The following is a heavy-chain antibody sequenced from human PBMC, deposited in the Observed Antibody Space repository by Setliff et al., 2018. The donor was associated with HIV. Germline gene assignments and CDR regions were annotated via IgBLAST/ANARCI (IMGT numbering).Heavy chain of an antibody. Sequence: VASVKVSCKASGDAFTDYYIHWVRQAPGQGLEWMGWINPNSGGTNYAQKFQGRVTMTRDTSISTAYMELSSLRSEDTAVYYCARGYCSSTSCYGIDYFDNWGQGTPVTVSS. CDR3: ARGYCSSTSCYGIDYFDN. J-gene: IGHJ4*02. V-gene: IGHV1-2*02. D-gene: IGHD2-2*01. CDR1: GDAFTDYY. CDR2: INPNSGGT.